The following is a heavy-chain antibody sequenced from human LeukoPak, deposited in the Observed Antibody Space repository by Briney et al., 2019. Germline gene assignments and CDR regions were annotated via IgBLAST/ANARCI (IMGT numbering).Heavy chain of an antibody. V-gene: IGHV3-30*02. CDR3: VKECLLGGHYYYYMDV. CDR2: IRYDGSNK. Sequence: GGSLRLSCAASGFTFSSYGMHWVRQAPGKGLEWVAFIRYDGSNKYYADSVKGRFTISRDNSKNTLYLQMNSLRAEDTAVYYCVKECLLGGHYYYYMDVWGKGTTVTVSS. J-gene: IGHJ6*03. D-gene: IGHD1-26*01. CDR1: GFTFSSYG.